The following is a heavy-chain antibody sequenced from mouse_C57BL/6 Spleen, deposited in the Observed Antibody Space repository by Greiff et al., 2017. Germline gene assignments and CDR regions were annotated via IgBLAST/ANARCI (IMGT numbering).Heavy chain of an antibody. V-gene: IGHV1-26*01. CDR2: INPNNGGT. CDR3: ARYYYGSGFYWYFDV. Sequence: VQLQQSGPELVKPGASVKISCKASGYTFTDYYMNWVKQSHGKSLEWIGDINPNNGGTSYNQKFKGKATLTVDKSSSTAYMELRSLTSEDSAVYYCARYYYGSGFYWYFDVWGTGTTVTVSS. D-gene: IGHD1-1*01. CDR1: GYTFTDYY. J-gene: IGHJ1*03.